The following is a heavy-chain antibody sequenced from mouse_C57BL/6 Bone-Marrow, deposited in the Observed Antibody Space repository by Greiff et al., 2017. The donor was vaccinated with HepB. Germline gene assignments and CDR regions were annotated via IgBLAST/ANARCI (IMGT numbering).Heavy chain of an antibody. D-gene: IGHD4-1*01. J-gene: IGHJ1*03. CDR2: INPNNGGT. Sequence: VQLQQSGPELVKPGASVKISCKASGYTFTDYYMNWVKQSHGKSLEWIGDINPNNGGTSYNQKFKGKATLTVDKSSSTAYMELRSLTSEDSAVYYCARSPGTDWYFDVWGTGTTVTVSS. CDR1: GYTFTDYY. V-gene: IGHV1-26*01. CDR3: ARSPGTDWYFDV.